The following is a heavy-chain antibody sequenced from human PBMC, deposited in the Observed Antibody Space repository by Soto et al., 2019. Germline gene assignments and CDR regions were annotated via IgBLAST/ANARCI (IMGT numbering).Heavy chain of an antibody. V-gene: IGHV1-8*01. CDR2: MNPNSGNT. J-gene: IGHJ6*02. Sequence: ASVNVSCKASGYTFTSYDINWVRQATGQGLEWMGWMNPNSGNTGYAQKFQGRVTMTRNTSISTAYMELSSLRSEDTAVYYCARGSGVYYYYYGMDVWGQGTTVTVSS. CDR1: GYTFTSYD. CDR3: ARGSGVYYYYYGMDV.